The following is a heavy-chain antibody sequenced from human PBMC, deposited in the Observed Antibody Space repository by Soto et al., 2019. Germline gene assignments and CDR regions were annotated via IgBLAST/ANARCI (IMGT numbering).Heavy chain of an antibody. CDR1: GFTFSSYA. D-gene: IGHD3-3*01. Sequence: PGGXLRLSCAASGFTFSSYAMSWVRQAPGKGLEWVSAISGSGGSTYYADSVKGRFTISRDNSKNTLYLQMNSLRAEDTAVYYCAKDQPSFLEAATYHVLWGQGTLVTVSS. CDR3: AKDQPSFLEAATYHVL. J-gene: IGHJ4*02. V-gene: IGHV3-23*01. CDR2: ISGSGGST.